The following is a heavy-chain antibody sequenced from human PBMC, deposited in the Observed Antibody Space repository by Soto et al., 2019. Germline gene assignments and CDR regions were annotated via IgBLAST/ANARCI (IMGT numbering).Heavy chain of an antibody. CDR3: SRGTSWSAMDV. CDR2: IYFSGST. CDR1: GGPISSFS. D-gene: IGHD2-2*01. J-gene: IGHJ6*02. V-gene: IGHV4-59*01. Sequence: QVQLQESGPGLVKPSETLSLTCTVSGGPISSFSWSWIRQPPGKGLEWIGYIYFSGSTNYNPSLESRVTISVDTSKNQFSLNLSSVTAADTAVYYCSRGTSWSAMDVWGQGTTVTVSS.